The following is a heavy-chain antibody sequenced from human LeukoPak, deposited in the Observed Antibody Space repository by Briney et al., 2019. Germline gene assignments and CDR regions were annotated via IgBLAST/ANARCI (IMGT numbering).Heavy chain of an antibody. CDR1: GGSISSGGFS. CDR2: IYHSGST. CDR3: ARGSTDYDFWSGYYEGRNWFDP. D-gene: IGHD3-3*01. J-gene: IGHJ5*02. V-gene: IGHV4-30-2*01. Sequence: SETLSLTCTVSGGSISSGGFSWNWIRQPPGKGLEWIGYIYHSGSTYYNPSLKSRVTISIDRSKNQFSLKLSSVTAADTAVYYCARGSTDYDFWSGYYEGRNWFDPWGQGTLVTVSS.